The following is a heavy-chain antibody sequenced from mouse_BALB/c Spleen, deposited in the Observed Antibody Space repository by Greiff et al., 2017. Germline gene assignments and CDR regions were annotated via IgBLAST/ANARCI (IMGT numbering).Heavy chain of an antibody. J-gene: IGHJ4*01. V-gene: IGHV1S137*01. D-gene: IGHD1-1*01. Sequence: QVQLQQSGAELVRPGVSVKISCKGSGYTFTDYAMHWVKQSHAKSLEWIGVISTYYGDASYNQKFKGKATMTVDKSSSTAYMELARLTSEDSAIYYCAREGYGSSSFYAMDYWGQGTSVTVAS. CDR1: GYTFTDYA. CDR2: ISTYYGDA. CDR3: AREGYGSSSFYAMDY.